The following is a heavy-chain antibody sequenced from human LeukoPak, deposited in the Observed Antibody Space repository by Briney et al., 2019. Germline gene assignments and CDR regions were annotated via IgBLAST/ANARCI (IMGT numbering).Heavy chain of an antibody. J-gene: IGHJ5*02. CDR3: ARTPRPSGPFDP. V-gene: IGHV3-21*01. D-gene: IGHD2-15*01. Sequence: PGGSLRLSCAASGFTFSSYSMNWVRQAPGKGLEWVSFISTSSSYIHNADSVKGRFTISRDNAKNSLYLQMNSLRVEDTAVYYCARTPRPSGPFDPWGQGTLVTVSS. CDR1: GFTFSSYS. CDR2: ISTSSSYI.